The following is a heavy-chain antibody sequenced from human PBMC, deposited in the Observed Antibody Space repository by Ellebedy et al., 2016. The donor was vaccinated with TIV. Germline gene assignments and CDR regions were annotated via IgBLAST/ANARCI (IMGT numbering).Heavy chain of an antibody. CDR1: GFTFSTYW. CDR3: AREVWYPAS. V-gene: IGHV3-74*01. D-gene: IGHD6-13*01. J-gene: IGHJ4*02. CDR2: INTDGSST. Sequence: GESLKISCAASGFTFSTYWMHWVRQAPGKGMMWVSRINTDGSSTGYADSVKGRFTISRDHAKNTLYLQMNVLRAEDTAVYNGAREVWYPASWGQGTLVTVSS.